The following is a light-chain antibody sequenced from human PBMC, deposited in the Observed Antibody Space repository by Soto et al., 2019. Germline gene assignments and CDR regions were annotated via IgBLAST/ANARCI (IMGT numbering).Light chain of an antibody. CDR2: AAS. J-gene: IGKJ4*01. V-gene: IGKV1-12*01. CDR1: QDVNTW. Sequence: DIQMTQSPSSLSASVGDRVTITCRASQDVNTWLAWYQQKPGRAPNLLIFAASSLQSGVPSRFSGNGSGTHFTLSISSLQPEDFATYYCQQAHIFPLTFGGGTKVDNK. CDR3: QQAHIFPLT.